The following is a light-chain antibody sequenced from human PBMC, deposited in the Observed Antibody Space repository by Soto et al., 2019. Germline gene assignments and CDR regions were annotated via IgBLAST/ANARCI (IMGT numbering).Light chain of an antibody. Sequence: DIQMTQSPSTLSGSVGDRVTITCRASQTISSWLPWYQQKPGKAPKLLIYKASTLKSGVPSRFSGSGSGTEYTLTISSLQRDDFAAYYFQQCNSYSEAFGQGSKVQRK. V-gene: IGKV1-5*03. J-gene: IGKJ1*01. CDR1: QTISSW. CDR3: QQCNSYSEA. CDR2: KAS.